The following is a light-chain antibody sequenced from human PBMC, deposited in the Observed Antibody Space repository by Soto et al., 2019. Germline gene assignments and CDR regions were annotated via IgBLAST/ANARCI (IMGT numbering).Light chain of an antibody. Sequence: SYELTQPPSVSVSPGQTASITCSGDKLGDKYACWYQQKPGQSPVLVIYQDSKRPSGIPERFSGSNSGNTATLTVGGAQAMDEADYYCQAWDNSLVFVGGTKLTVL. CDR1: KLGDKY. J-gene: IGLJ2*01. CDR3: QAWDNSLV. V-gene: IGLV3-1*01. CDR2: QDS.